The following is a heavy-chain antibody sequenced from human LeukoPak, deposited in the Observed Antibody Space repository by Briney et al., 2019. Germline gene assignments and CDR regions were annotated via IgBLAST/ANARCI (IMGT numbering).Heavy chain of an antibody. J-gene: IGHJ5*02. Sequence: PGGSLRLSCAASRFTFSSFWMTWVRQAPGKGLEWVANIKQDGSEKTYVDSVKGRFTISRDNAKNSIFLQMNSLRVEDMAMYYCVRDGGTDWYDPWGQGTLVSVSS. D-gene: IGHD3-16*01. V-gene: IGHV3-7*01. CDR1: RFTFSSFW. CDR2: IKQDGSEK. CDR3: VRDGGTDWYDP.